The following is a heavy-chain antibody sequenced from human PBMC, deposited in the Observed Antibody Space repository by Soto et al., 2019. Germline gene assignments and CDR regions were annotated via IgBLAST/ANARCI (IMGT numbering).Heavy chain of an antibody. J-gene: IGHJ3*02. CDR3: ARVRCSGGNCSRQAFDI. CDR1: GGSVISGSYY. Sequence: LSRTCTVSGGSVISGSYYWSWIRQPPGKGLEWIGYIYYTGSTNYNPSLKSRVTISVDRSKNQFSLKLTSVTAADTAVYYCARVRCSGGNCSRQAFDIWGQGTMVTVSS. CDR2: IYYTGST. V-gene: IGHV4-61*01. D-gene: IGHD2-15*01.